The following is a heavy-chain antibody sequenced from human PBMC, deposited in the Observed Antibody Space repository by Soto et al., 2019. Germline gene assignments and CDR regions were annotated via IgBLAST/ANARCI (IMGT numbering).Heavy chain of an antibody. D-gene: IGHD6-6*01. J-gene: IGHJ4*02. CDR3: AKLTRDSSSSWLFDY. CDR1: GFTFNTYA. Sequence: VQLLESGGGLVQPGGSLRLSCAASGFTFNTYAMTWVRQAPGKGLEWVSTISGSGADTYFADSVKGRFTISRDNSKNTLYLQMNSLRAEDTALYYCAKLTRDSSSSWLFDYWGQGTLVTVSS. CDR2: ISGSGADT. V-gene: IGHV3-23*01.